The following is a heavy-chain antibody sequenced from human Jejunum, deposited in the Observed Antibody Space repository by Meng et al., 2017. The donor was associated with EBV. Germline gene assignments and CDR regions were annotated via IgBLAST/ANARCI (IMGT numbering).Heavy chain of an antibody. J-gene: IGHJ4*02. Sequence: QWHLQGLGPGLVKPSETLSLPSLVAGVSMGNFYCSWFRQPPGKGLEWIGYIYYSVSTNYNPSLKSRVTISVDTSKNQFSLSLSSVTAADTAVYYCARGGGRPEYWGQGILVTVSS. CDR2: IYYSVST. D-gene: IGHD3-10*01. V-gene: IGHV4-59*01. CDR1: GVSMGNFY. CDR3: ARGGGRPEY.